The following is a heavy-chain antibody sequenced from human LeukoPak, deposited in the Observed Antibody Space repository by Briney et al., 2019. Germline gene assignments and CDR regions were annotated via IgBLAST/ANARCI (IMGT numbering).Heavy chain of an antibody. CDR1: GFTFSRYA. Sequence: GGSLRLSCAASGFTFSRYAMSWVRQAPGKGLEWVSAISGSGDSTYYADSVKGRFTISRDNAKNSLYLQMNSLRAEDTAVYYCARYYYVSGSYSLNWFDPWGQGTRVTVSS. J-gene: IGHJ5*02. D-gene: IGHD3-10*01. CDR2: ISGSGDST. CDR3: ARYYYVSGSYSLNWFDP. V-gene: IGHV3-23*01.